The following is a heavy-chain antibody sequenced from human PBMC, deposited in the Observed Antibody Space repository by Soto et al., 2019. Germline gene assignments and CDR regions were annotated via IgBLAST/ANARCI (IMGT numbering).Heavy chain of an antibody. D-gene: IGHD1-26*01. CDR2: IISIVGTA. J-gene: IGHJ4*02. CDR3: ASSSGNNYGVGTNYYFDY. CDR1: GGTFSTYS. V-gene: IGHV1-69*06. Sequence: QVQLVQSGAEVKKPGSSVKVSCKTSGGTFSTYSIVWVRQAPGEGLEWMGGIISIVGTANDAPKFQDRVTITADKSTNTAFMELSSLKSEDTAMYYCASSSGNNYGVGTNYYFDYWGQGTLVTVSS.